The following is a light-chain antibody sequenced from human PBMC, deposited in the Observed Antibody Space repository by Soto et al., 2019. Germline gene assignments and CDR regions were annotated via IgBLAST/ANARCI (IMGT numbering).Light chain of an antibody. CDR2: EVS. CDR1: SSDVGGYNY. Sequence: QSALTEPRSASGSPGQSVTISCTGTSSDVGGYNYVSWYQQHQGKAPKLMISEVSKRPSGVPDRFSGSKSGNTASLTVSGLQAEDEADYYCSSFAGNNNLVFGGGTKLTVL. J-gene: IGLJ2*01. CDR3: SSFAGNNNLV. V-gene: IGLV2-8*01.